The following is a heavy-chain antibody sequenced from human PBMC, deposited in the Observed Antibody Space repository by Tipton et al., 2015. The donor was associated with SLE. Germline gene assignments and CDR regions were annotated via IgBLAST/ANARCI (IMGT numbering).Heavy chain of an antibody. Sequence: TLSLTCAVYGGSFSGYYWSWIRQPPGKGLEWIGEINHSGSTNYNPSLKSRVTISVDTSKNQFSLKLSSVTAADTAVYYCARGPVYYDRQSYFDYWGQGTLVTVSS. CDR3: ARGPVYYDRQSYFDY. D-gene: IGHD3-22*01. CDR1: GGSFSGYY. J-gene: IGHJ4*02. V-gene: IGHV4-34*01. CDR2: INHSGST.